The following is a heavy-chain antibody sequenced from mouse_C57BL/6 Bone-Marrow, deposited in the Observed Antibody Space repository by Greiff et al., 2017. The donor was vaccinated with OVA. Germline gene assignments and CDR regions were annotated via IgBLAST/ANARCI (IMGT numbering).Heavy chain of an antibody. J-gene: IGHJ4*01. Sequence: QVQLQQPGAELVKPGASVKLSCKASGYTFTSYWMHWVKQRPGQGLEWIGMIHPNSGSTNYNEKFKSKATLTVDKSSSTAYMQLSSLTSEDSAVYYCARPYDYDRDYYAMVYWGQGTSVTVSS. D-gene: IGHD2-4*01. CDR2: IHPNSGST. CDR3: ARPYDYDRDYYAMVY. V-gene: IGHV1-64*01. CDR1: GYTFTSYW.